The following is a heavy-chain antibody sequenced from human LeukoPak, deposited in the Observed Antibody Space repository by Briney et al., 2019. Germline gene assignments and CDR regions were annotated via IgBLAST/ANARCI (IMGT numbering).Heavy chain of an antibody. Sequence: PGGSLRLSCTASGINFRAYWMSWVRQAPGKGLEWVANIKQDGSEKHYVDSVKGRFTISRDNAKNSLYLQMNSLRPEDTAVYYCARAMDVWGQGTTVTVSS. V-gene: IGHV3-7*03. CDR1: GINFRAYW. CDR2: IKQDGSEK. CDR3: ARAMDV. J-gene: IGHJ6*02.